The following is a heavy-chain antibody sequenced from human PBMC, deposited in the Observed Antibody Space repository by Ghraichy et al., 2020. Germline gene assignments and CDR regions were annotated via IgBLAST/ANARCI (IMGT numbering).Heavy chain of an antibody. D-gene: IGHD6-13*01. V-gene: IGHV3-23*01. CDR2: ISGSGGST. Sequence: GESLNISCAASGFTFSSYAMSWVRQAPGKGLEWVSAISGSGGSTYYADSVKGRFTISRDNSKNTLYLQMNSLRAEDTAVYYCAKDRSSRRDYWGQGTLVTVSS. CDR1: GFTFSSYA. J-gene: IGHJ4*02. CDR3: AKDRSSRRDY.